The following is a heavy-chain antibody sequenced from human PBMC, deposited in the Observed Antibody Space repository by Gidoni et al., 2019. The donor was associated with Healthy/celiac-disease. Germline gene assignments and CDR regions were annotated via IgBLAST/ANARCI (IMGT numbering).Heavy chain of an antibody. D-gene: IGHD3-3*01. CDR3: TYYDFWSGSIDY. Sequence: CPASGFTFSSYWMSWVRQAPGKGLEWVANIKQDGSEKYYVDSVKGRFTISRDNAKNSLYLQMNSLRAEDTAVYYCTYYDFWSGSIDYWGQGTLVTVSS. CDR2: IKQDGSEK. V-gene: IGHV3-7*01. CDR1: GFTFSSYW. J-gene: IGHJ4*02.